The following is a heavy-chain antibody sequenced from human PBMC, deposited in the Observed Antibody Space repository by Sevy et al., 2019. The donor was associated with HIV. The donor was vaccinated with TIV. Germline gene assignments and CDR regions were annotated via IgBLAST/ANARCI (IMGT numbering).Heavy chain of an antibody. CDR1: GFTFSKYW. Sequence: GGSLRLSCAASGFTFSKYWMGWVRQAPGKGLEWVANIKQDAGQKYYVDSVKSRFTISRDNAKNSLYLQMNSQRAEDTVVYFCARDHGNYYFHYWGQGTLVTVSS. D-gene: IGHD1-7*01. CDR3: ARDHGNYYFHY. J-gene: IGHJ4*02. CDR2: IKQDAGQK. V-gene: IGHV3-7*01.